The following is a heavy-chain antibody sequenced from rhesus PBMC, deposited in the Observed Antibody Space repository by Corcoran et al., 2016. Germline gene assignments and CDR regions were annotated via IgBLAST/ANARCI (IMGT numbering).Heavy chain of an antibody. Sequence: QVTLKESGPALVKPTQTLTLTCTFSGFSLTTSGMGVGWIRQPPGKALEWLALIYWDDDKRYSTSLKSRLTISKDTSKNQVLLTMTNRDPMDTATYYCTRGGYGSSYGLDSWGQGVVVTVSS. D-gene: IGHD4-29*01. J-gene: IGHJ6*01. CDR2: IYWDDDK. CDR1: GFSLTTSGMG. V-gene: IGHV2-152*01. CDR3: TRGGYGSSYGLDS.